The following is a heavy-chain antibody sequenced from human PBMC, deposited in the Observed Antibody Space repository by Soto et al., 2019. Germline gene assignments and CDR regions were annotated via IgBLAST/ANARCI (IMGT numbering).Heavy chain of an antibody. J-gene: IGHJ5*02. Sequence: TSETLSLTCAVSGGSISSGGYSWNWIRQPPGKGLEWFGYIYHSGSTYYNPSLKSRVTISVDRSKNQFSLKLTSVTAADTAVYYCARASEGCSGGRCHMDWFDPWGQGTLVTVSS. CDR3: ARASEGCSGGRCHMDWFDP. D-gene: IGHD2-15*01. V-gene: IGHV4-30-2*01. CDR1: GGSISSGGYS. CDR2: IYHSGST.